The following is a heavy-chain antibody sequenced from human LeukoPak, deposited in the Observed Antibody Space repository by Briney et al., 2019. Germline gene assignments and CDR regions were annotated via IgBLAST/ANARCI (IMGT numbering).Heavy chain of an antibody. CDR1: GFTFTTYW. V-gene: IGHV3-74*01. D-gene: IGHD5-18*01. Sequence: GGSLRLSCAASGFTFTTYWIHWVRQAPGKGLVWVSHINSDGSITSYADSVKGRFTISRDNAKNTLYLQMNSLRAEDTAVYYCARDAVDTANAVWGQGTTVTVSS. CDR3: ARDAVDTANAV. J-gene: IGHJ6*02. CDR2: INSDGSIT.